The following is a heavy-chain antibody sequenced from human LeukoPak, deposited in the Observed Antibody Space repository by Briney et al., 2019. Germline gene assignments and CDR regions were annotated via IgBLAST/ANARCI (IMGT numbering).Heavy chain of an antibody. CDR2: ISYDGSNK. CDR3: AKESQQLPRLYYFDY. J-gene: IGHJ4*02. Sequence: PGGSLRLSCAASGFTFSSYAMHWVRQAPGKGLEWVAVISYDGSNKYYADSVKGRFTISRDNSKNTLYLQMNSLRAEDTAVYYCAKESQQLPRLYYFDYWGQGTLVTVSS. D-gene: IGHD6-13*01. CDR1: GFTFSSYA. V-gene: IGHV3-30-3*01.